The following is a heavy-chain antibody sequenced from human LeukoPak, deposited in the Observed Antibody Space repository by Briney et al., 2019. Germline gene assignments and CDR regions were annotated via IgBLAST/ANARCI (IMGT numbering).Heavy chain of an antibody. Sequence: GRSLRLSCTVSGIKFGDYSMSWVRQAPGKGLEWVGFIRSKAYGGTAEYAASVKGRFTISRDDSKSTAYLQMNSLKTEDTAMYYCTRGTTGYYGLDYWGQGTLVTVSS. CDR3: TRGTTGYYGLDY. D-gene: IGHD3-9*01. CDR2: IRSKAYGGTA. V-gene: IGHV3-49*04. CDR1: GIKFGDYS. J-gene: IGHJ4*02.